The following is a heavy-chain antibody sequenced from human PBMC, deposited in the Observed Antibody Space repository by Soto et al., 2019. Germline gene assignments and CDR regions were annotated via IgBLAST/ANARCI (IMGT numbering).Heavy chain of an antibody. V-gene: IGHV3-23*01. CDR3: ARRSSSWYFDC. CDR2: ISGSGDST. CDR1: GFTFSSYA. J-gene: IGHJ4*02. Sequence: EVQLLELGGGLVQPGGSLRLSCAASGFTFSSYAMNWVRQAPGKGLEWVSVISGSGDSTYYADSVKGRFTISRDNSKNTLYLQMNSLRAEDTAVYYCARRSSSWYFDCWGQGTLVTVSS. D-gene: IGHD6-13*01.